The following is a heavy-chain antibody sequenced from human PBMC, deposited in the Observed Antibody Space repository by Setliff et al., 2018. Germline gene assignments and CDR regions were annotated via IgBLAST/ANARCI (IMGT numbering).Heavy chain of an antibody. Sequence: PGESLKISCRGSGYTFSDYWIGWVRQMPGKGLEWMGIIYPGDSDTRYSPSFQGQVTISADKSISTAYLHWSSLKATDTAMYYCARHGNVDTFDYWGQGTLVTVSS. CDR1: GYTFSDYW. CDR3: ARHGNVDTFDY. J-gene: IGHJ4*02. CDR2: IYPGDSDT. V-gene: IGHV5-51*01. D-gene: IGHD5-18*01.